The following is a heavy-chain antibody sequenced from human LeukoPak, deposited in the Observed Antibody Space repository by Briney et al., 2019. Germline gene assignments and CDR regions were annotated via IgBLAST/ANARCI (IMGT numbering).Heavy chain of an antibody. Sequence: SETLSLTCTVSGGSISSYYWSWIRQPAGKGLEWLGRIYTSGSTNYNPSLKSRVTMSVDTSKNQFSLKLSSVTAADTAVYYCARELWFGELSAFDIWGQGTMVTVSS. J-gene: IGHJ3*02. CDR1: GGSISSYY. CDR3: ARELWFGELSAFDI. D-gene: IGHD3-10*01. V-gene: IGHV4-4*07. CDR2: IYTSGST.